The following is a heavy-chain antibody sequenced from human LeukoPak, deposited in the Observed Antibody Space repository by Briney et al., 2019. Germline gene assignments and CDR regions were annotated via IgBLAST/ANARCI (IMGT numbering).Heavy chain of an antibody. Sequence: SETLSLTCTVSGGSISSYYWSWIRQPPGKGLEWIGYIYYSGSTNYNPSLKSRVTISVDTSKNQFSLKRRSVTAADTAVYYCARVTGYVIEDYFDYWGQGTLVTVSS. D-gene: IGHD3-22*01. J-gene: IGHJ4*02. CDR3: ARVTGYVIEDYFDY. V-gene: IGHV4-59*01. CDR1: GGSISSYY. CDR2: IYYSGST.